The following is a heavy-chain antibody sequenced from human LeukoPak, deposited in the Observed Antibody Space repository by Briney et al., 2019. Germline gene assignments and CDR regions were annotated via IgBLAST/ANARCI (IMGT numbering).Heavy chain of an antibody. Sequence: PGGSLRLSCATSGFTFSAYSMSWVRQAPGKGLEWVSAISSGGDSTYYADSVKGRFAISRDNSKNTLYLQMKSLRAEDSAVYYCAKVRSYDFWSGFYGFFDSWGQGTLVTVSS. CDR3: AKVRSYDFWSGFYGFFDS. D-gene: IGHD3-3*01. CDR2: ISSGGDST. CDR1: GFTFSAYS. J-gene: IGHJ4*02. V-gene: IGHV3-23*01.